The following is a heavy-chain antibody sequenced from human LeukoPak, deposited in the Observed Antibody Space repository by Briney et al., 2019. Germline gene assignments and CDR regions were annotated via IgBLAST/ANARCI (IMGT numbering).Heavy chain of an antibody. D-gene: IGHD2-2*01. V-gene: IGHV3-30*04. CDR2: ISYDGSNK. CDR1: GFTFSSYA. Sequence: PGGPLRLSCAASGFTFSSYAMSWVRQAPGKGLEWVAVISYDGSNKYYADSVKGRFTISRDNSKNTLYLQMNSLRAEDTAVYYCARDSSTSLRTYYYYYGMDVWGQGTTVTVSS. J-gene: IGHJ6*02. CDR3: ARDSSTSLRTYYYYYGMDV.